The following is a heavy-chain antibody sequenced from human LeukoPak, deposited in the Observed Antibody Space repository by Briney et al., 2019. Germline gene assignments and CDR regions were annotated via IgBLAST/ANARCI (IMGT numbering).Heavy chain of an antibody. CDR1: GLTFSSYG. D-gene: IGHD6-6*01. CDR3: ARVPKAARKAFDI. V-gene: IGHV3-48*03. J-gene: IGHJ3*02. CDR2: ITSNGSTT. Sequence: GGSLRLSCAASGLTFSSYGMNWVRQAPGKGLEREANITSNGSTTYYADSVKVRFIISRDNAKNSLYLQMNSLRAEDTAVYYCARVPKAARKAFDIWGQGTMVTVSS.